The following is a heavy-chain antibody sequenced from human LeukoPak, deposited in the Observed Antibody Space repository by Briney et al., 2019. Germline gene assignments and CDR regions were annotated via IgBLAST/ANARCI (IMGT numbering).Heavy chain of an antibody. CDR2: LSGSGGST. CDR1: GFTFSSYA. V-gene: IGHV3-23*01. CDR3: AKAWLEQGGMFDY. Sequence: GGSLRLPCAASGFTFSSYAMSWVRQAPGEGLEWVSLLSGSGGSTYYADSVKGRFTISRDNSKNTLYLQMNSLRAEDTAVYYCAKAWLEQGGMFDYWGQGTPVTVSS. D-gene: IGHD1/OR15-1a*01. J-gene: IGHJ4*02.